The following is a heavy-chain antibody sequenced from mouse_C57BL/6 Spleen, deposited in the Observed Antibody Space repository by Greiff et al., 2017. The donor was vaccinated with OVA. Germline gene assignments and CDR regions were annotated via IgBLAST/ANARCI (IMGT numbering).Heavy chain of an antibody. D-gene: IGHD1-1*01. Sequence: EVQLQESGGGLVKPGASLKLSCAASGFTFSSYAMSWVRQTPEKRLEWVATISDGGGYTYYPDNVKGRSTISRDKAKNNPYLQMSHLKSEDTAMYYCARDSHYYYGSSPWFAYWGQGTLVTVSA. V-gene: IGHV5-4*01. CDR3: ARDSHYYYGSSPWFAY. J-gene: IGHJ3*01. CDR1: GFTFSSYA. CDR2: ISDGGGYT.